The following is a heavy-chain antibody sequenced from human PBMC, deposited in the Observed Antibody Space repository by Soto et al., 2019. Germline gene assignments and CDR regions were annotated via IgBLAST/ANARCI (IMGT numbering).Heavy chain of an antibody. D-gene: IGHD4-17*01. V-gene: IGHV2-70*01. CDR1: GFSLSTSGMC. CDR2: INWDGDK. J-gene: IGHJ4*02. Sequence: VSGPTLVNPTQTPTLTCTFFGFSLSTSGMCVSWIRQPPGKALECLALINWDGDKYYSPSLKTRLSISADTSKNRVVLTLTNMDPADTATYYCARTSGYGGNPFDYWGQGALVTVSS. CDR3: ARTSGYGGNPFDY.